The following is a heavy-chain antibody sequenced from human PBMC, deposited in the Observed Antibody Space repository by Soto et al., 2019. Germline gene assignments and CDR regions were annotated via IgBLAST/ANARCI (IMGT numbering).Heavy chain of an antibody. CDR1: GFTFSSYS. J-gene: IGHJ5*02. Sequence: EVQLVESGGGLVQPGGSLRLSCAASGFTFSSYSMNWVRQAPGKGLEWVSYISSSRSTIYYADSVKGRFTISRDNAKNSLYLQMNRLRAEDTAGYYCARHPERIEDIGWFDTWGQGTLVTVSS. V-gene: IGHV3-48*01. D-gene: IGHD1-26*01. CDR3: ARHPERIEDIGWFDT. CDR2: ISSSRSTI.